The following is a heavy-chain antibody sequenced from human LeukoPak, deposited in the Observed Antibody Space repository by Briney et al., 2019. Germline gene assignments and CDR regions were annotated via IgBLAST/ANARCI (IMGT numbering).Heavy chain of an antibody. CDR1: GYTFTGYY. Sequence: ASVKVSCKASGYTFTGYYMHWVRQAPGQGLEWMGWINPNSGGTNYAQKFQGRVTMTRDTSISTAYMELSRLRSDDTAVYYCARGRAGYCSGGSYPYYFDYWGQGTLVTVSS. CDR3: ARGRAGYCSGGSYPYYFDY. J-gene: IGHJ4*02. CDR2: INPNSGGT. V-gene: IGHV1-2*02. D-gene: IGHD2-15*01.